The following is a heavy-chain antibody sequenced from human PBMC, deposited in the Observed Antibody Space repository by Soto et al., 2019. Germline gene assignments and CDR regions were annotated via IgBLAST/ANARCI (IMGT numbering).Heavy chain of an antibody. D-gene: IGHD4-17*01. Sequence: SETLSLTCTVSGGSISSGDYYWSWIRQPPGKGLEWIGYIYYSGSTYYNPSLKSRVTISVDTSKNQFSLKLTSVTAADTAVYYCARARPTVVTQGYFDYWGQGTLVTVSS. CDR3: ARARPTVVTQGYFDY. CDR1: GGSISSGDYY. V-gene: IGHV4-30-4*01. J-gene: IGHJ4*02. CDR2: IYYSGST.